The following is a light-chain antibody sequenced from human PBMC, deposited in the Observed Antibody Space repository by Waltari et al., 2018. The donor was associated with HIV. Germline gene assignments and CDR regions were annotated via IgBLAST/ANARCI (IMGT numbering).Light chain of an antibody. CDR2: DVS. V-gene: IGLV2-14*01. CDR3: SSYTRSSTL. CDR1: TSDVGGKNY. Sequence: QSALTQPASVSGSPGQSITISCTGTTSDVGGKNYVSWYQKHPGKAPKLLIYDVSNRPSGVSTRVSGSKSGNTASLTISGLQSEDEADYYCSSYTRSSTLFGGGTKLTVL. J-gene: IGLJ2*01.